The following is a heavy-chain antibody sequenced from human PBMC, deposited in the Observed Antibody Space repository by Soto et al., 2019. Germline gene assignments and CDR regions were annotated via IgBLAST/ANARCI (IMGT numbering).Heavy chain of an antibody. D-gene: IGHD1-1*01. Sequence: GGSLRLSCAASGFTFSSYGMHWVRQAPGKGLEWVAVIWYDGSNKYYADSVKGRFTISRDNSKNTLYLQMNSLRAEDTAVYYCARDSKYGAFYNGPTRLDYYYGMDVWGQGTTVTVSS. CDR1: GFTFSSYG. V-gene: IGHV3-33*01. CDR3: ARDSKYGAFYNGPTRLDYYYGMDV. J-gene: IGHJ6*02. CDR2: IWYDGSNK.